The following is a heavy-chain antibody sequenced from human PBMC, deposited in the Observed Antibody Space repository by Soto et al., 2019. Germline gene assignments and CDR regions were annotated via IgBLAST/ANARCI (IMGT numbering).Heavy chain of an antibody. J-gene: IGHJ4*02. V-gene: IGHV3-30-3*01. CDR3: AREVVLTEWYFDN. D-gene: IGHD2-21*01. CDR1: GFTFSRYS. Sequence: QVQLMESGGGVVQPGGSLRLSYVTSGFTFSRYSMHWFRQAPGKWLEWVAVTSSDGGTKFYADSVKGRFTVSRDNSKNTLYLQMNSLRPEDTAVYYCAREVVLTEWYFDNWGQGILVTVSS. CDR2: TSSDGGTK.